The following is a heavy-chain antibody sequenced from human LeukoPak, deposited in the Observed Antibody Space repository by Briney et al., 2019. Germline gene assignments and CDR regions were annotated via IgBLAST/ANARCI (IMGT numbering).Heavy chain of an antibody. Sequence: ASVKVSCKASGYTFTSCGISWVRQAPGQGLEWMGWISAYNGNTNYAQKLQGRVTMTTDTSTSTAYMELRSLRSDDTAVYYCARDRKNPDYYDSSVNWFDPWGQGTLVTVSS. CDR3: ARDRKNPDYYDSSVNWFDP. CDR2: ISAYNGNT. V-gene: IGHV1-18*01. D-gene: IGHD3-22*01. J-gene: IGHJ5*02. CDR1: GYTFTSCG.